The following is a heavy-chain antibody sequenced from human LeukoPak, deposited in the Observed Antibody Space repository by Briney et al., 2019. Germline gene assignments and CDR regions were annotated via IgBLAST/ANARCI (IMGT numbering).Heavy chain of an antibody. J-gene: IGHJ4*02. D-gene: IGHD2-8*01. CDR2: ISSSGDDT. CDR3: AKAPPYTKYFES. V-gene: IGHV3-23*01. Sequence: GGSLRLSCAASGFSFSSYAMSWVRQAPGKGLDWVSTISSSGDDTFYADSVKGRFTISRDNSKNTLYLQMNSLRAEDTTVYYCAKAPPYTKYFESWGQGTLVTVSS. CDR1: GFSFSSYA.